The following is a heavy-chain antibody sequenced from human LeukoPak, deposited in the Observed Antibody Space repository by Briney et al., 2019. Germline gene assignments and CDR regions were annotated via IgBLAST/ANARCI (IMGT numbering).Heavy chain of an antibody. V-gene: IGHV4-59*08. J-gene: IGHJ5*02. Sequence: SETLSLTCTVSGGSISSYQWSWIRQPPGKGLEWIGNIYDSGGANYNPSLKSRVTISVDTTKNQFSLKLSSVTAADTAVYYCARAYFSSWYMNWFDPWGQGTLVTVSS. CDR3: ARAYFSSWYMNWFDP. D-gene: IGHD6-13*01. CDR2: IYDSGGA. CDR1: GGSISSYQ.